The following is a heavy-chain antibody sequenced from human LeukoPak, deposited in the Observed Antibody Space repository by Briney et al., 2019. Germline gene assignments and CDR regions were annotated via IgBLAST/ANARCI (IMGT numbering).Heavy chain of an antibody. CDR3: ARHTRLRLKAFDI. Sequence: SETLSLTCTVSGGSISSSSYYWGWIRQPPGKGLEWIGSIYYSGSTYYNPSLKSRVTISVDTSKNQFSLKLSSVTAADTAVYYCARHTRLRLKAFDIWGQGTMVTVSS. CDR1: GGSISSSSYY. J-gene: IGHJ3*02. CDR2: IYYSGST. V-gene: IGHV4-39*01. D-gene: IGHD2-21*02.